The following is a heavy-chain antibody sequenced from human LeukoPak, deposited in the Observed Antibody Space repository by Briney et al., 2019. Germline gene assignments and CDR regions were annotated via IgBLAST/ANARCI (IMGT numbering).Heavy chain of an antibody. CDR1: GGSFRGYY. CDR3: AREILGYCSGGSCYRWFDP. CDR2: IYYSGST. J-gene: IGHJ5*02. Sequence: SETLSLTCAVYGGSFRGYYWSWIRQPPGKGLEWIGYIYYSGSTNYNPSLKSRVTISVDTSKNQFSLKLSSVTAADTAVYYCAREILGYCSGGSCYRWFDPWGQGTLVTVSS. V-gene: IGHV4-59*01. D-gene: IGHD2-15*01.